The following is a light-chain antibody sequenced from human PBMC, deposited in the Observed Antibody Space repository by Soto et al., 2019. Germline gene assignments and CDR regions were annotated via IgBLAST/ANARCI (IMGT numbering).Light chain of an antibody. J-gene: IGKJ1*01. CDR1: QSVDRA. V-gene: IGKV3-15*01. CDR2: AAS. Sequence: VVMTQSPVTLSVSPGERVNLSCRASQSVDRALAWYQQKPGQGLRLLIYAASTRASGVPDRFSGSGSGTEFTLTIGSLQSEDFAVYYCQQYKHWRTFGQGAKVEIK. CDR3: QQYKHWRT.